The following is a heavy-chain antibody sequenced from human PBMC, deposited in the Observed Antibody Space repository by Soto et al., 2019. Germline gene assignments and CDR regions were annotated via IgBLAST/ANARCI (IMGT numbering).Heavy chain of an antibody. J-gene: IGHJ4*02. Sequence: SETLSLTCAVYGGSFSGYYWSWIRQPPGKGLEWIGEINHSGSTNYNPSLKSRVAISVDTSKNQFSLKLSSVTAADTAVYYCARVLGYCSGGSCYSSPRKPFDYWGQGTLVTGSS. CDR1: GGSFSGYY. CDR2: INHSGST. CDR3: ARVLGYCSGGSCYSSPRKPFDY. V-gene: IGHV4-34*01. D-gene: IGHD2-15*01.